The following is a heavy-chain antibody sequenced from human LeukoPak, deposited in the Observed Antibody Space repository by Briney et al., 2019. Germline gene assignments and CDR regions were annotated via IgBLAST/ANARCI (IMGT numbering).Heavy chain of an antibody. CDR3: ARETPRRGETRDGYR. V-gene: IGHV3-7*01. J-gene: IGHJ4*02. Sequence: GSLRLSCAASGFTFSNYWMSWVRQAPGKGLECLANIKQDGSETYYADSVQGRFTISRDNAKNSLYLQMNSLRAEDTAVYYCARETPRRGETRDGYRWGQGTLVTVSS. CDR2: IKQDGSET. CDR1: GFTFSNYW. D-gene: IGHD5-24*01.